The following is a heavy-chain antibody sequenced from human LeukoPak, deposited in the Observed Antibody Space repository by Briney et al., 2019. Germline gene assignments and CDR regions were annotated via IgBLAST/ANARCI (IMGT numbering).Heavy chain of an antibody. Sequence: SETLSLTCTVSGGSMSSYHWSWLRQPPGKGVEGMGYIYYSESTKYNPSLKRRVTISVDTSKNQFSLNLTSVTAADTAVYYFARLTANSFGDERVYYFDYWGQGTLVTVSS. CDR1: GGSMSSYH. CDR2: IYYSEST. J-gene: IGHJ4*02. D-gene: IGHD2-21*02. CDR3: ARLTANSFGDERVYYFDY. V-gene: IGHV4-59*08.